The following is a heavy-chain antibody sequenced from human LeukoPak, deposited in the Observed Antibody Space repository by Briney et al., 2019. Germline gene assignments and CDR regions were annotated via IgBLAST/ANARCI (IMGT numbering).Heavy chain of an antibody. CDR2: ISYDGSNK. V-gene: IGHV3-30*18. D-gene: IGHD5-24*01. CDR1: GFTFSSYG. CDR3: AKVNVEMATIRPYYFDY. J-gene: IGHJ4*02. Sequence: GGSLRLSCAASGFTFSSYGMHWVRQAPGKGLEWVAVISYDGSNKYYADSVKGRFTISRDNSKNTLYLQMNSLRAEDTAVYYCAKVNVEMATIRPYYFDYWGQGTLVTVSS.